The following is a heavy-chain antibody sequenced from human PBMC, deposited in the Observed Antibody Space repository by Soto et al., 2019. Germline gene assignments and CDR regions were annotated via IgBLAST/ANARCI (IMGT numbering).Heavy chain of an antibody. J-gene: IGHJ4*02. CDR1: GFTFSSYG. V-gene: IGHV3-30*18. CDR3: AKDNIAVAGILDY. D-gene: IGHD6-19*01. CDR2: ISYDGSNK. Sequence: QVQLVESGGGVVQPGRSLRLSCAASGFTFSSYGMHWVRQAPGKGLEWVAVISYDGSNKYYADSVKGRFTISRDNSKNTLYLQMNSLRAEDTAVYYCAKDNIAVAGILDYWGQGTLVTVSS.